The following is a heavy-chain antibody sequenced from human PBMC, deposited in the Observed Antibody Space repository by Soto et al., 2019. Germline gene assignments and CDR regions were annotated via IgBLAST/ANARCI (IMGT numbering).Heavy chain of an antibody. D-gene: IGHD4-4*01. CDR1: GGTFSSSA. Sequence: QVQLVQSGAEMKEPGSSVKVSCTTSGGTFSSSAISWLRQAPGQGLEWMGGIIPLFRTPDYAQKFQGRVTIAADESTGTAYMELSSLRSEDTAVYYCARDNDRLQLGGNYYYILDVLGQGTTITVSS. CDR3: ARDNDRLQLGGNYYYILDV. V-gene: IGHV1-69*12. J-gene: IGHJ6*02. CDR2: IIPLFRTP.